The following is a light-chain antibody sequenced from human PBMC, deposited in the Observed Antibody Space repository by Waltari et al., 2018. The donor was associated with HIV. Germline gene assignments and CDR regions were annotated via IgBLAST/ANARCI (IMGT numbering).Light chain of an antibody. J-gene: IGLJ2*01. CDR3: QSYDSSLKVI. V-gene: IGLV1-40*01. CDR1: SSNIGAGYD. CDR2: GNT. Sequence: QSVLTQPPSVPGAPGQRVTISCTGTSSNIGAGYDVHWYQQFPGSVPRLLIYGNTNRPSGVPDRFSGSKSGTSASLAISGLQAEDEADYYCQSYDSSLKVIFGGGTKVTVL.